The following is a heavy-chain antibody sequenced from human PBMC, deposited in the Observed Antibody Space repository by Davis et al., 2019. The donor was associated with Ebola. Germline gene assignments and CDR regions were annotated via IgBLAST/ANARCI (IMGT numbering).Heavy chain of an antibody. CDR2: ISGSGGST. CDR1: GFTFSSYA. J-gene: IGHJ4*02. D-gene: IGHD5-12*01. V-gene: IGHV3-23*01. CDR3: AKLPWPSVPDYFDY. Sequence: PGGSLRLSCAASGFTFSSYAMSWVRQAPGKGLEWVSGISGSGGSTYYADSVKGRFTISRDNSKNTMYVQMNSLRAEDTAVYYCAKLPWPSVPDYFDYWGQGTPVTVSS.